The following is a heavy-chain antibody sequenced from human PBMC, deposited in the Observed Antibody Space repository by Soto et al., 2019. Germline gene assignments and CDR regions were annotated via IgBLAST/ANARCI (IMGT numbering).Heavy chain of an antibody. CDR2: IKSKTDGGTT. CDR3: TTGRLETIFGVLSNY. D-gene: IGHD3-3*01. Sequence: GGSLRLSCAASGFTFSNAWISWVRQAPGKGLEWVGRIKSKTDGGTTDYAVPVKGRFTISRDDSKNTVYLQMNSLKTEDTAVYYCTTGRLETIFGVLSNYWGQGTLVTVSS. V-gene: IGHV3-15*01. CDR1: GFTFSNAW. J-gene: IGHJ4*02.